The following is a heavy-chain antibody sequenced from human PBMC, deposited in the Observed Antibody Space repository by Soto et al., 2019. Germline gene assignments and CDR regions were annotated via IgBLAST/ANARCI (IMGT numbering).Heavy chain of an antibody. CDR1: GGTFSNYA. CDR2: IIPIFGTT. D-gene: IGHD3-10*01. V-gene: IGHV1-69*05. Sequence: GASVKVSCKASGGTFSNYAVNWVRQAPGQGLEWMGGIIPIFGTTNYSQKFQGRVTITRDASASTAYMELSSLRSEDTAVYYCARGGPPIDYWGQGTLVTVSS. J-gene: IGHJ4*02. CDR3: ARGGPPIDY.